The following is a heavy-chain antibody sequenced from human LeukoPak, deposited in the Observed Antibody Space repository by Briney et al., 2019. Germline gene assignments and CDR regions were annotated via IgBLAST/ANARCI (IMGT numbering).Heavy chain of an antibody. CDR2: IYYSGST. CDR3: ARDPVTVMVPDY. J-gene: IGHJ4*02. Sequence: SETLSLTCTVSGVSISSGGYYWSWIRQHPGKGLEWIGYIYYSGSTYYNPSLKSRVTISIDTSKNQFSLNLSSVTAADTAVYYCARDPVTVMVPDYWGQGTLVTVSS. V-gene: IGHV4-31*03. CDR1: GVSISSGGYY. D-gene: IGHD5-18*01.